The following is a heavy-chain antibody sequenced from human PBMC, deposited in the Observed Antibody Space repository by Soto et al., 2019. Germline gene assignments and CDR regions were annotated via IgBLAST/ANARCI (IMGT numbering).Heavy chain of an antibody. CDR1: GGSISSGGYY. D-gene: IGHD3-9*01. CDR2: IYYSGST. J-gene: IGHJ4*02. Sequence: SETLSLTCTVSGGSISSGGYYWSWIRQHPGKGLEWIGYIYYSGSTYYNPSLKSRVTISVDTSKNQFSLKLSSVTAADTAVYYCAREINILTGYAGYFDYWGQGTLVTSPQ. V-gene: IGHV4-31*03. CDR3: AREINILTGYAGYFDY.